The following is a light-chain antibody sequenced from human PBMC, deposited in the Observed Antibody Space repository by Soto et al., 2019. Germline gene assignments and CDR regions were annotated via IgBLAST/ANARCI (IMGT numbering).Light chain of an antibody. CDR2: GAS. CDR1: QSVSSSY. CDR3: QQYGGSPQT. Sequence: EIVLTQSPGALSLSPGERATLSCRASQSVSSSYLSWYQQKPGQAPRLLIYGASSRATGIPDRFSGSGYGTDFTLTISRLEPEDFAVYYCQQYGGSPQTFGQGTKVEIK. V-gene: IGKV3-20*01. J-gene: IGKJ1*01.